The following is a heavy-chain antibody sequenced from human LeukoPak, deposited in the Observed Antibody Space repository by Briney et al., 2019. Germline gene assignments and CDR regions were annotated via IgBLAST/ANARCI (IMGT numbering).Heavy chain of an antibody. CDR1: NGSISSSSNY. CDR2: IYYSGST. CDR3: YGSGSHYWFDP. Sequence: KPSETLSLTCTVSNGSISSSSNYWGWVRQPPGKGLEWIGSIYYSGSTYYNPSLKSRVTISVDTSKNQFSLNLSSATAADTALYFAYGSGSHYWFDPWGQGTLVTVSS. J-gene: IGHJ5*02. V-gene: IGHV4-39*01. D-gene: IGHD3-10*01.